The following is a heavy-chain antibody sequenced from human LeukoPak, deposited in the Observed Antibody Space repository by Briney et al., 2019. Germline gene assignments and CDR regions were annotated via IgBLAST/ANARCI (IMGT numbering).Heavy chain of an antibody. V-gene: IGHV1-18*01. CDR2: VSTSNGAT. CDR3: ARVSDTSMVTPGFDS. J-gene: IGHJ4*02. D-gene: IGHD5-18*01. CDR1: GYNFNRYF. Sequence: GASVTVSFKTSGYNFNRYFITWVRQAPGQGFEWMGWVSTSNGATNYAEKFQGRVTMTTETVTKTAYLELRRLTSGDTAMYFCARVSDTSMVTPGFDSWGQGTLVTVS.